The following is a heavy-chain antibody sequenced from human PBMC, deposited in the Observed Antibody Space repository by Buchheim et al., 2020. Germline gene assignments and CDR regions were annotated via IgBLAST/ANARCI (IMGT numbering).Heavy chain of an antibody. Sequence: QVQLVQSGAKVKKPGASVKVSCKASGYTFTGYYMHWVRQAPGQGLEWMGWINPNSGGTNYAQKFQGRVTMTRDTSISTAYMELSRLRSDDTAAYYCARGWLGYYYDSSGYYTGVGYPWGQGTL. J-gene: IGHJ5*02. V-gene: IGHV1-2*02. CDR3: ARGWLGYYYDSSGYYTGVGYP. CDR2: INPNSGGT. CDR1: GYTFTGYY. D-gene: IGHD3-22*01.